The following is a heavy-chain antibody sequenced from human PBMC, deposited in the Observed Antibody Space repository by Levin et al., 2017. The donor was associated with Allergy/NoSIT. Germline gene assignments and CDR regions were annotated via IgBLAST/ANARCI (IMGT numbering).Heavy chain of an antibody. Sequence: PSETLSLVCAVSGGSISSGAYYWGWIRQPPGKGLEWIGNIYYTGSTYYNSSLKSRVTMSVDTSKNQFSLRLNSVTAADTAVYYCARLEHFGLGAFRYFDLWGRGTLVTVSS. J-gene: IGHJ2*01. CDR1: GGSISSGAYY. D-gene: IGHD3-16*01. CDR2: IYYTGST. V-gene: IGHV4-39*01. CDR3: ARLEHFGLGAFRYFDL.